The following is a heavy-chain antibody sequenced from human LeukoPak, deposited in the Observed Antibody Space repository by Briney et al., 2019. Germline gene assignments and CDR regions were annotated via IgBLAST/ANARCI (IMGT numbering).Heavy chain of an antibody. J-gene: IGHJ4*02. CDR3: ARELYGGLDY. V-gene: IGHV4-38-2*02. Sequence: SETLSLTCTVSGYSISSGYYWGWIRQPPGRGLEWIGSIYHSGSTYYNPSLKSRVTISVDTSKNQFSLKLSSVTAADTAVYYCARELYGGLDYWGQGILVTVSS. D-gene: IGHD4-23*01. CDR2: IYHSGST. CDR1: GYSISSGYY.